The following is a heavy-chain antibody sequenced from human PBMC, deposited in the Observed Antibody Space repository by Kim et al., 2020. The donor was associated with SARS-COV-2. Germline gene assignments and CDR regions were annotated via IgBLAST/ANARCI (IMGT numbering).Heavy chain of an antibody. D-gene: IGHD6-19*01. CDR2: IRSKAYGGTT. CDR3: TRAEENDYSSGWLLFDY. V-gene: IGHV3-49*03. CDR1: GFTFGDYA. J-gene: IGHJ4*02. Sequence: GGSLRLSCTASGFTFGDYAMSWFRQAPGKGLEWVGFIRSKAYGGTTEYAASVKGRFTISRDDSKSIAYLQMNSLKTEDTAVYYCTRAEENDYSSGWLLFDYWGQGTLVTVSS.